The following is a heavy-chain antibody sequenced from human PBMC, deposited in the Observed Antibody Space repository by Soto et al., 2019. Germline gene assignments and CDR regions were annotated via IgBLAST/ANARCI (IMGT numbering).Heavy chain of an antibody. CDR2: IYYSGST. V-gene: IGHV4-31*01. CDR1: GGSISSGSFY. Sequence: QVQLQESGPGLVKSSQTLSLTCTVSGGSISSGSFYWSWIRQHPGKGLEWIGYIYYSGSTYYNPSPQSQVSISVDTSKNQFSLKLRSVTAADTAVYYCARGGYRFGVLTNFDYWGQGTLVTVSS. J-gene: IGHJ4*02. D-gene: IGHD3-3*01. CDR3: ARGGYRFGVLTNFDY.